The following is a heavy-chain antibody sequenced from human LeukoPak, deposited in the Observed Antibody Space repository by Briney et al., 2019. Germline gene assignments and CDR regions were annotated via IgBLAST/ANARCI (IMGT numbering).Heavy chain of an antibody. CDR1: GFTFSSYG. D-gene: IGHD6-6*01. J-gene: IGHJ6*03. Sequence: GGSLRLSCAASGFTFSSYGMHWVRQAPGKGLEWVAFIRYDGSNKYYADSVKGRFTISRDNSKNTLYLQMNSLRAEDTAVYYCAKANPSIAAPDYYYYYYMDVWGKGTTVTVSS. CDR2: IRYDGSNK. V-gene: IGHV3-30*02. CDR3: AKANPSIAAPDYYYYYYMDV.